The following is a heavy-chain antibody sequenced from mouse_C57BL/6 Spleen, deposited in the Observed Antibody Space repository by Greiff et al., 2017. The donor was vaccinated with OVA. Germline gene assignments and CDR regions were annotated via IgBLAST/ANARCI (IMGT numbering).Heavy chain of an antibody. J-gene: IGHJ4*01. CDR2: INSDGSST. V-gene: IGHV5-16*01. CDR3: ARDRYYDYDGYYAMDD. CDR1: GFTFSDYY. Sequence: EVMLAESEGGLVQPGSSMKLSCTASGFTFSDYYMAWVRQVPEKGLEWVANINSDGSSTYYLDSLKSRFIISRDNAKNILYLQMSSLKSEDTATYYCARDRYYDYDGYYAMDDWGQVTSVTVSS. D-gene: IGHD2-4*01.